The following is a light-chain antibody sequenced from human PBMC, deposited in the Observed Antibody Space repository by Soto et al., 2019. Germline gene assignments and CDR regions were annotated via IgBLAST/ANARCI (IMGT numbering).Light chain of an antibody. CDR1: QSVSNNY. CDR2: GAS. CDR3: QQRSNWPIT. V-gene: IGKV3D-20*02. Sequence: EIVMTQSPATLSVSPGERATLSRRASQSVSNNYLAWYQQKPGQAPRLLIYGASNRATGIPDRFSGSGSGTDFTLTISSLEPEDFAVYYCQQRSNWPITFGQGTRLEIK. J-gene: IGKJ5*01.